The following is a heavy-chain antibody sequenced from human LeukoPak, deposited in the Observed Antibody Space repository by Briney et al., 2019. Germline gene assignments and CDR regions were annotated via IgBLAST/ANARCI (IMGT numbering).Heavy chain of an antibody. D-gene: IGHD6-13*01. CDR1: GFTFSSYG. V-gene: IGHV3-30*19. Sequence: GRSLRLSCAASGFTFSSYGMHWVRQAPGKGLEWVAVISHDGSNIYYADSVKGRFTISRDNSKNTLYLQMNSLRAEDTAVYYCARDLAAAGRWAFDYWGQGTLVTVSS. J-gene: IGHJ4*02. CDR2: ISHDGSNI. CDR3: ARDLAAAGRWAFDY.